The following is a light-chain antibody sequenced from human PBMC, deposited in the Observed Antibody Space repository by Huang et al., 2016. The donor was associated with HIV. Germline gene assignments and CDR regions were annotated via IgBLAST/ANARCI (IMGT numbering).Light chain of an antibody. Sequence: AIRITQSPSSLSASTGDRVTITCRASQGISSYLAWYKQEPGRAPRLLIYAASTLQSGVPSRFSGSGSGADFTLTISGLQSEDFATYYCQQYYTYPRTFGQGTKLEIK. J-gene: IGKJ1*01. CDR2: AAS. CDR1: QGISSY. CDR3: QQYYTYPRT. V-gene: IGKV1-8*01.